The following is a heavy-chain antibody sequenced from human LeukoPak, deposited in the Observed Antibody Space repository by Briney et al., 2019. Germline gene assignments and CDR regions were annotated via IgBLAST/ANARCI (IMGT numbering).Heavy chain of an antibody. CDR3: ARDPAISPPYYYDSSGYPLDY. D-gene: IGHD3-22*01. Sequence: ASVKVSCKASGGTFTCYYMHWVRQAPGQGLERMGIINPSGGSTSYAQKFQGRVTMTRDTSTSTVYMELSSLRSEDTAVYYCARDPAISPPYYYDSSGYPLDYWGQGTLVTVSS. J-gene: IGHJ4*02. V-gene: IGHV1-46*01. CDR2: INPSGGST. CDR1: GGTFTCYY.